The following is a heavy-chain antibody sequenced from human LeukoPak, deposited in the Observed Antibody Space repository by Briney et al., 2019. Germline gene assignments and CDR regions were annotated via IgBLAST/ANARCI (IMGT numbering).Heavy chain of an antibody. CDR1: GGSISSSSYY. J-gene: IGHJ4*02. Sequence: SETLSLTCTVSGGSISSSSYYWGWIRQPPGKGLEWIGYIYYSGSTNYNPSLKSRVTISVDTSKNQFSLKLSSVTAADTAVYYCARDFGYSSRWSVLDCWGQGTLVTVSS. V-gene: IGHV4-61*01. CDR3: ARDFGYSSRWSVLDC. CDR2: IYYSGST. D-gene: IGHD6-13*01.